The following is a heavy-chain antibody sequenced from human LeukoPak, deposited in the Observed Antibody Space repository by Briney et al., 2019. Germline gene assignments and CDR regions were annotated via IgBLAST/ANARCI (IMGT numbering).Heavy chain of an antibody. CDR1: GFTFSNAW. J-gene: IGHJ4*02. CDR2: IKSKTDGGTT. D-gene: IGHD3-16*02. CDR3: TTDWLITFGGVIVLDY. Sequence: GGSLRLSCAASGFTFSNAWMSWVRQAPGKGLEWVGRIKSKTDGGTTDYAAPVKGRFTISRDDPKNTLYLQMNSLKTEDTAVYYCTTDWLITFGGVIVLDYWGQGTLVTVSS. V-gene: IGHV3-15*01.